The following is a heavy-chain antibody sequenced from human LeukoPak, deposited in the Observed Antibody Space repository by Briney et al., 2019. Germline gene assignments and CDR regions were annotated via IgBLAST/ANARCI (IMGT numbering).Heavy chain of an antibody. D-gene: IGHD2-21*02. V-gene: IGHV3-23*01. CDR3: AKDPLVTPYYYYYGMDV. CDR1: GFTFSSYA. CDR2: ISGSGGST. J-gene: IGHJ6*02. Sequence: PGGSLRLSCAASGFTFSSYAMSWVRQAPGKGLEWVSAISGSGGSTYYADSVKGRFTISRDNSKNTLYLQMNSLRAEDTAVYYCAKDPLVTPYYYYYGMDVWGQGTTVTVSS.